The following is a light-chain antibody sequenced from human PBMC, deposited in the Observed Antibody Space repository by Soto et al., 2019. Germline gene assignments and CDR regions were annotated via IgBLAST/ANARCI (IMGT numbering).Light chain of an antibody. Sequence: EIVMTQSPASLSVSPGERATLSCRASQSGSSNLAWYLQKPGQVPRLLIYDSSTRDTGVPARFSGSVSGTEFTLTIRSLQSEDFAVYYCQQYNRWPLTFGQGTMVEIK. CDR2: DSS. CDR1: QSGSSN. V-gene: IGKV3-15*01. CDR3: QQYNRWPLT. J-gene: IGKJ1*01.